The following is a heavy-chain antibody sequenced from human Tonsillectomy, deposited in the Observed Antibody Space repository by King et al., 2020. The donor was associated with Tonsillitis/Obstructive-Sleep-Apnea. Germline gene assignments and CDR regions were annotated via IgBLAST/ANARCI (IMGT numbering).Heavy chain of an antibody. CDR1: GGSISSSSYY. CDR3: ARHVRYCSGGSCFMTGFDY. V-gene: IGHV4-39*01. Sequence: LQLQESGPGLVKPSETLSLTCTVSGGSISSSSYYWGWIRQPPGKGLEWIGSIYYSGSTYYNPSLKSRVTISVDTSKKQFSLKLSSVTAADTAVYYCARHVRYCSGGSCFMTGFDYWGQGTLVTVSS. J-gene: IGHJ4*02. CDR2: IYYSGST. D-gene: IGHD2-15*01.